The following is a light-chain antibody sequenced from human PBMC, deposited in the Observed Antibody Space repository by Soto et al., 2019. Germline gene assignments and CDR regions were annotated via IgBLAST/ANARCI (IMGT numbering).Light chain of an antibody. J-gene: IGKJ1*01. CDR2: KAS. Sequence: DIQMTQSPSTLSASVGDTVSITCRASQSVSIWLAWYQQKPGKDPNLLIYKASSLESGVPSRFSGSGSGTEFTLTLSSLQPEDFATYYCQQQHEYGAWTFGQGTKVEIK. CDR1: QSVSIW. CDR3: QQQHEYGAWT. V-gene: IGKV1-5*03.